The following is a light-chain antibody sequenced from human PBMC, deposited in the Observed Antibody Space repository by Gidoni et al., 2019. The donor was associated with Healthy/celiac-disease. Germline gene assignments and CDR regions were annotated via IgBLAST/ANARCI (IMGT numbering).Light chain of an antibody. CDR3: HQHNNWPSWT. CDR1: QSVSSN. Sequence: EIVMTQSPATLSVSPGERATLSCRASQSVSSNLAWYQQKPGQAPRRLIYGASTRATGIPARCSGSGAGTEFTLTISSLQSEDFAVYYCHQHNNWPSWTFGQXTKVEIK. CDR2: GAS. V-gene: IGKV3-15*01. J-gene: IGKJ1*01.